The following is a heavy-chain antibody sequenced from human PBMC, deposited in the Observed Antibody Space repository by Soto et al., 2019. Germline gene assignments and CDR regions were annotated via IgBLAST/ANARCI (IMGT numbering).Heavy chain of an antibody. CDR2: VSGAGSH. CDR3: ARAYWHHTWGSIPAAFDP. D-gene: IGHD3-16*01. CDR1: GASMTNYH. Sequence: QVQLQESGPGVVKPSETLSLTCTVSGASMTNYHWNWVRQSAGGGLEYVGRVSGAGSHDYNPSLKGRFTVSLDWAETQFSLKLTSVTAADTAVYYCARAYWHHTWGSIPAAFDPWGQGTLVIVSS. J-gene: IGHJ5*02. V-gene: IGHV4-4*07.